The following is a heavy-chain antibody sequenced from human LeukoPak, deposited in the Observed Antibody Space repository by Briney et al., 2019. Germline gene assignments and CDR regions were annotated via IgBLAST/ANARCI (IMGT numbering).Heavy chain of an antibody. J-gene: IGHJ4*02. CDR2: INPGGGST. CDR1: GYTFTSYY. Sequence: GASVKVSCKASGYTFTSYYMHWVRQAPGQGLEWMGIINPGGGSTSYAQKFQGRVTMTRDTSTSTVYMELSSLRSEDTAVYYCARTPYCGGDCHGGFDYWGQGTLVTVSS. V-gene: IGHV1-46*01. D-gene: IGHD2-21*02. CDR3: ARTPYCGGDCHGGFDY.